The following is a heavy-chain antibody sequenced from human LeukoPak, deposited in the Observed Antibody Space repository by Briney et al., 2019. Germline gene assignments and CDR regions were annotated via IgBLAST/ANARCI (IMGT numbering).Heavy chain of an antibody. CDR3: VSRSGWYPFDY. J-gene: IGHJ4*02. V-gene: IGHV3-23*01. CDR1: GFTFSSYA. CDR2: ISGSGGST. D-gene: IGHD6-19*01. Sequence: GGSLRLSCAASGFTFSSYAMSWVRPAPGKGLEWVSAISGSGGSTYYADSVKGRFTISRDNSKNTLYLQMNSLRAEDTAVYYCVSRSGWYPFDYWGQGTLVTVSS.